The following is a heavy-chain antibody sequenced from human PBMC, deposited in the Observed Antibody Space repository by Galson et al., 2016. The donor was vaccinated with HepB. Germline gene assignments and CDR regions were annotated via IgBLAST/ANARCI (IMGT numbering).Heavy chain of an antibody. J-gene: IGHJ6*02. D-gene: IGHD3-10*01. CDR3: ARVGNVLLWFGATDV. CDR2: ISTRRTT. CDR1: GFVFSNFG. Sequence: SLRLSCAASGFVFSNFGLSWVRQAPGKGLEWVASISTRRTTYYSDSVQGRFTISRDNSNNTLYLQMNGLRDEDTAVYYCARVGNVLLWFGATDVWGQGTTVTVSS. V-gene: IGHV3-23*01.